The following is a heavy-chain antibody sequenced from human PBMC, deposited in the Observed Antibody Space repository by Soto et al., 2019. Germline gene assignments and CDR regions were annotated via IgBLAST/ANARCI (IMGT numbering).Heavy chain of an antibody. CDR2: IDYSGTA. Sequence: SETLSLTCTVSSGSISVTNVFWGWVRQPPGKGLEWIGNIDYSGTAYFSPSLATRVTFHVDTSKNQFSLTLYSVTAADTAVYYCTRITGRHLDYWGQGILVTVSS. J-gene: IGHJ4*02. D-gene: IGHD1-20*01. V-gene: IGHV4-39*01. CDR3: TRITGRHLDY. CDR1: SGSISVTNVF.